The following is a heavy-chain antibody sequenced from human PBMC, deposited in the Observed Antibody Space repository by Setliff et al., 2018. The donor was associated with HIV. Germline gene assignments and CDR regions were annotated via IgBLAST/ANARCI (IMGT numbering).Heavy chain of an antibody. CDR3: ARDPALTYSGYVYWYFDL. Sequence: ASMKVSCKAAGYSFAAYYIHWVRQAPGQGLEWMGWINPNSGGTNYAQKFQGRVTLTRDTPISTANMELSGLRSDDTAVYYCARDPALTYSGYVYWYFDLWGRGTLVTVSS. CDR1: GYSFAAYY. D-gene: IGHD5-12*01. J-gene: IGHJ2*01. CDR2: INPNSGGT. V-gene: IGHV1-2*02.